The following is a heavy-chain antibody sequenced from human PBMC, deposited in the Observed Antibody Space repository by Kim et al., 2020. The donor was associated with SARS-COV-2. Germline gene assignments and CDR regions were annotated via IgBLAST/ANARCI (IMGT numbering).Heavy chain of an antibody. CDR3: ARELREGGRYYFDQ. CDR2: ISYTGST. D-gene: IGHD3-16*02. J-gene: IGHJ4*02. Sequence: SETLSLTYAVSGDSSSIYYWSWIRQPPGKGLEYIGYISYTGSTNYNPSLKSRVTISVDTPQSQFSLHLSAVTAADTAVYYCARELREGGRYYFDQWGQGTLVTVSS. CDR1: GDSSSIYY. V-gene: IGHV4-59*13.